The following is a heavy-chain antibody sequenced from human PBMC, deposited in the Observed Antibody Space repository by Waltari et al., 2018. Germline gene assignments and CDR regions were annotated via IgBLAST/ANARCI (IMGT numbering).Heavy chain of an antibody. CDR1: GYIFTTYG. J-gene: IGHJ4*02. D-gene: IGHD1-26*01. CDR3: ARGGGTFSKPQYFDS. Sequence: QVHLVQSGSEMKKPGASVKVSCKASGYIFTTYGINWVRQDPGQGLEWMGWINTNTGNPTYVQGFTGRFVFSLDTSVSTAYLQISSLKAEDSAIYYCARGGGTFSKPQYFDSWGQGTRVTVSS. CDR2: INTNTGNP. V-gene: IGHV7-4-1*02.